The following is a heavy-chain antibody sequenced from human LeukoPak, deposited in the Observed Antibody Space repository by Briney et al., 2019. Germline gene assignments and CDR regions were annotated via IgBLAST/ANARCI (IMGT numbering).Heavy chain of an antibody. J-gene: IGHJ4*02. CDR3: ARPHQGIVVVPTD. Sequence: PSETLSLTCTVSGGSISSSSYYWGWIRQPPGKGLEWIGSIYYSGSTYYNPSLKRRVTISVDTSKNQFSLKLSSVTAADTAVYYCARPHQGIVVVPTDWGQGTLVTVSS. CDR2: IYYSGST. D-gene: IGHD2-2*01. CDR1: GGSISSSSYY. V-gene: IGHV4-39*01.